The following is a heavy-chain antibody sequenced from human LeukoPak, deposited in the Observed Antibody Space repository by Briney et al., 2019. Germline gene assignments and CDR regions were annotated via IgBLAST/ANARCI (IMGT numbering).Heavy chain of an antibody. J-gene: IGHJ3*02. Sequence: GGSLRLSCAASGFTFSSHAMSWVRQAPGKGLEWVSVISGSGGRTKYADSVKGRFTISRDISKSTLYLQMNSLRVEDTAVYYCAKGLDPITIFRPDAFDIWGQGTMVTVSS. CDR1: GFTFSSHA. D-gene: IGHD3-3*01. V-gene: IGHV3-23*01. CDR2: ISGSGGRT. CDR3: AKGLDPITIFRPDAFDI.